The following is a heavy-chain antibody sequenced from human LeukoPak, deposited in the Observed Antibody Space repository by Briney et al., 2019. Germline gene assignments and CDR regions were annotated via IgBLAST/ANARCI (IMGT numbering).Heavy chain of an antibody. J-gene: IGHJ4*02. CDR2: IYYSGST. D-gene: IGHD6-19*01. CDR1: GGSISSYY. V-gene: IGHV4-59*01. Sequence: PSETLSLTCTVSGGSISSYYWSWIRQPPGKGLEWIGYIYYSGSTNYNPSLKSRVTISVDTSKTQFSLKLSSVTAADTAVYYCARLPGSGWYREQYHGGYFDYWGQGTLVTVSS. CDR3: ARLPGSGWYREQYHGGYFDY.